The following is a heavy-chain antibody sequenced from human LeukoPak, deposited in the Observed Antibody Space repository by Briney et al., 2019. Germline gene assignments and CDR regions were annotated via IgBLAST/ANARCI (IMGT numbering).Heavy chain of an antibody. J-gene: IGHJ4*02. CDR1: GFTFSSYW. V-gene: IGHV3-7*01. D-gene: IGHD3-22*01. CDR3: ARGRFNYDNSGYFSFYH. CDR2: IKEDGSEK. Sequence: PGGSLRLSCAASGFTFSSYWMSWVRQAPGKGLEWVANIKEDGSEKYYVDSVKGRFTISRDNAKNSQYLQMNSLRAEDTAVYYCARGRFNYDNSGYFSFYHWGQGTLVTVSS.